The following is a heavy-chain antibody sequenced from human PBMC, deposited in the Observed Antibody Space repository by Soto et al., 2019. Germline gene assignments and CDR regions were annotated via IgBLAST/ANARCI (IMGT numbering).Heavy chain of an antibody. V-gene: IGHV4-31*03. J-gene: IGHJ6*02. CDR3: AREPRYCSSTSCYTGLMDV. Sequence: PSETLSLTCTVSGGSISSGGYYWSWIRQHPGKGLEWIGYIYYSGSTYYNPSLKSRVTISVDTSKNQFSLKLSSVTAADTAVYYCAREPRYCSSTSCYTGLMDVWGQGTTVTVS. CDR1: GGSISSGGYY. CDR2: IYYSGST. D-gene: IGHD2-2*02.